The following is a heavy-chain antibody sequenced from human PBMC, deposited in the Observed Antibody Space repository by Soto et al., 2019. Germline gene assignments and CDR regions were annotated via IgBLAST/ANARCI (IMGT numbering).Heavy chain of an antibody. J-gene: IGHJ3*01. Sequence: SLRLSCSVSGFRFSDYSMHWVRQIPGRGLEAVASISSQGGSTHYADSVRGRFSVSRDRSNTLYLQMSSLRVEDTAIYYCAKPGRWTQNHGTFDVWGQGTLVSVSS. V-gene: IGHV3-64D*06. CDR2: ISSQGGST. CDR1: GFRFSDYS. CDR3: AKPGRWTQNHGTFDV.